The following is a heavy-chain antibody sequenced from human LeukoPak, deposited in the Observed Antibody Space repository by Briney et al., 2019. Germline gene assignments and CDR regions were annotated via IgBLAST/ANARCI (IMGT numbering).Heavy chain of an antibody. Sequence: PSETLSLTCTVSGGSISSSSYYWGWIRQPPGKGLEWIGSIYYSGSTYYNPSLKSRVTISVDTSKNQFSLKLSPVTAADTAVYYCARGGYSYGRFNWFDPWGQGTLVTVSS. J-gene: IGHJ5*02. CDR1: GGSISSSSYY. CDR3: ARGGYSYGRFNWFDP. CDR2: IYYSGST. D-gene: IGHD5-18*01. V-gene: IGHV4-39*07.